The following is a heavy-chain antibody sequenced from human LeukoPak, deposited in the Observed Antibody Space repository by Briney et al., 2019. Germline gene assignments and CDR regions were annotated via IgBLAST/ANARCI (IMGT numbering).Heavy chain of an antibody. V-gene: IGHV4-59*06. CDR3: ARAPAADSSGYLGYFDY. J-gene: IGHJ4*02. CDR1: GGSISSYY. CDR2: IYYSGST. D-gene: IGHD3-22*01. Sequence: SETLSLTCTVSGGSISSYYWSWIRQHPGKGLEWIGYIYYSGSTYYNPSLKSRVTISVDTSKNQFSLKLSSVTAADTAVYYCARAPAADSSGYLGYFDYWGQGTLVTVSS.